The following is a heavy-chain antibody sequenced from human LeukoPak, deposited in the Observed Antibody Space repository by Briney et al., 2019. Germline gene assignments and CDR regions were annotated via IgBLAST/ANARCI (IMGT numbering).Heavy chain of an antibody. Sequence: ASVKVSCKASNYTFTSHDISWVRQAPGQGLEWMGWISPYTGNTKYAQKFQGRVTMTTSTSTSIVYMELTSLRSDDTAVYFCAREGGTWVPFDYWGQGTLVTVSS. CDR1: NYTFTSHD. CDR2: ISPYTGNT. CDR3: AREGGTWVPFDY. J-gene: IGHJ4*02. V-gene: IGHV1-18*01. D-gene: IGHD1-1*01.